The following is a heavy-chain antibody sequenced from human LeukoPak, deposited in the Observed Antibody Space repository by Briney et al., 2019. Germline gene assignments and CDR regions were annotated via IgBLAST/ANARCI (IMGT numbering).Heavy chain of an antibody. CDR3: ARAQTTGFGESIDY. CDR1: GYTFTSYG. J-gene: IGHJ4*02. D-gene: IGHD3-10*01. V-gene: IGHV1-18*01. CDR2: ISVYNGNT. Sequence: AAVKVSCKTSGYTFTSYGVSWVRQAPVQGLEWMGWISVYNGNTIYAEKLQGRVTVTTDTSTTTAYMELRSLRSDDTAVYYCARAQTTGFGESIDYWGQGTLVTVSS.